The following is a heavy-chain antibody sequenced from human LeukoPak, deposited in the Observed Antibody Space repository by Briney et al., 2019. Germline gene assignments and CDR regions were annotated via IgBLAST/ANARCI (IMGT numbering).Heavy chain of an antibody. V-gene: IGHV3-30*18. J-gene: IGHJ4*02. CDR2: ISYDGSSK. CDR3: AKDSVGFGELFGSPDY. D-gene: IGHD3-10*01. Sequence: PGGSLRLSCAASGFTFSSYGMHWVRQAPGKGLEWVAVISYDGSSKYYADSVKGRFTISRDNSKNTLYLQMNSLRAEDTAVYYCAKDSVGFGELFGSPDYWGQGTLVTVSS. CDR1: GFTFSSYG.